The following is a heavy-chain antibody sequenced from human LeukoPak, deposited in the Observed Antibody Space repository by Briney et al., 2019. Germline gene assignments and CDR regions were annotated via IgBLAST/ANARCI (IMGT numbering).Heavy chain of an antibody. V-gene: IGHV3-74*01. Sequence: GGSLRLSCAASGFTFSGYWMHWVRQVPGKGLVWVARINPGGSSITYADSVKGRFTISRDNAKNTLYLQMDSLGAEDTGVYYCARSNQADDYWGQGTLVTVSS. CDR3: ARSNQADDY. D-gene: IGHD1-14*01. CDR2: INPGGSSI. J-gene: IGHJ4*02. CDR1: GFTFSGYW.